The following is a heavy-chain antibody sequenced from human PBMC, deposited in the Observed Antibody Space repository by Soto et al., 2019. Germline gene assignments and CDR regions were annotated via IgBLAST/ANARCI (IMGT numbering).Heavy chain of an antibody. Sequence: EVQLVESGGGLVKPGGSLRLSCAASGFTFSNAWMNWFRQAPGKGLEWVGRIKSKTDGGTTDYAAPVKGRFTISRDDSKNTLYLQMNSLKAEDTDVYYCTIPGRTYYYDSSGYYYHAYYGMDVWGQGTTVTVSS. V-gene: IGHV3-15*07. CDR3: TIPGRTYYYDSSGYYYHAYYGMDV. CDR2: IKSKTDGGTT. CDR1: GFTFSNAW. J-gene: IGHJ6*02. D-gene: IGHD3-22*01.